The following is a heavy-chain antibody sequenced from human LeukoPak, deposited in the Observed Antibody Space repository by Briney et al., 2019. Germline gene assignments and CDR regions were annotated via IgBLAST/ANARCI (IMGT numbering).Heavy chain of an antibody. CDR1: GLTLGGYY. V-gene: IGHV3-72*01. J-gene: IGHJ4*02. Sequence: HSGGSLRLSCAASGLTLGGYYMDWVRQAPGKGLEGVGRIRNEANRYTTEYAASVKGRFTISRDDSKNSLYLQMNSLKTEDTAVYYCTRLRNYGYDFWGQGTLVTVSS. CDR2: IRNEANRYTT. D-gene: IGHD5-18*01. CDR3: TRLRNYGYDF.